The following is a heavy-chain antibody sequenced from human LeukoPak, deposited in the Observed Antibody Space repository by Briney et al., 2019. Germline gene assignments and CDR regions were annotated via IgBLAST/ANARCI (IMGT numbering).Heavy chain of an antibody. CDR1: GGSFSGYY. D-gene: IGHD3-3*01. J-gene: IGHJ6*02. CDR3: ASKYYDFWSGYYTPYGMDV. Sequence: SETLSLTCAVYGGSFSGYYWSWIRQPPGKGLEWIGSIYYSGSTYYNPSLKSRVTISVDTSKNQFSLKLSSVTAADTAVYYCASKYYDFWSGYYTPYGMDVWGQGTTVTVSS. V-gene: IGHV4-34*01. CDR2: IYYSGST.